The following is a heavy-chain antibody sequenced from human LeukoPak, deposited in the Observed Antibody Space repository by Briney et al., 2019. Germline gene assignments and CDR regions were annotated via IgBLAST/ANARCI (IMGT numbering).Heavy chain of an antibody. J-gene: IGHJ4*02. CDR2: IKPDGSEK. V-gene: IGHV3-7*01. CDR1: GFTFSSYW. CDR3: ARSRYYFDY. Sequence: PGGSLRLSCAASGFTFSSYWMSWVRQAPGKGLEWVAKIKPDGSEKYYVDSVKGRFTISRDNAENSLYLQMNSLRAEDTAVYYCARSRYYFDYWGLGTLVTVSS.